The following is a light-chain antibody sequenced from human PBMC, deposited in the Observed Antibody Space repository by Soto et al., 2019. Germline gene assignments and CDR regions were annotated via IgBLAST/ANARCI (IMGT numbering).Light chain of an antibody. Sequence: EILLTQSPCTGSLFPGERAARSCRASQSVSSSYLSWYQQKPGQAPRLLIYGASSRATGIPDRFSGSGSGTDFTLTISRLEPEDFAVYYCQQYGSSTGWTFGQGTKVDIK. J-gene: IGKJ1*01. CDR1: QSVSSSY. V-gene: IGKV3-20*01. CDR3: QQYGSSTGWT. CDR2: GAS.